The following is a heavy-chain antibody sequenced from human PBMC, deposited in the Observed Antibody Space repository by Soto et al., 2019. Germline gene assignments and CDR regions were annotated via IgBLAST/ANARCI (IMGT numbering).Heavy chain of an antibody. Sequence: PWGSLRLSCVGSGSTVTDYGVHWVRQAPGKGLEWVALIYFDGSEEYYADSVRGRFTLSRDTSNDNIYLDMNGLRPEDSAVYYCAKCAGADRHQYKGMDVWGQGTTVTVSS. CDR1: GSTVTDYG. D-gene: IGHD1-20*01. CDR2: IYFDGSEE. J-gene: IGHJ6*02. V-gene: IGHV3-30*02. CDR3: AKCAGADRHQYKGMDV.